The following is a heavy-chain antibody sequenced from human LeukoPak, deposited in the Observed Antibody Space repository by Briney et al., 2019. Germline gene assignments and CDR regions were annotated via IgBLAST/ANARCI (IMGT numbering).Heavy chain of an antibody. CDR2: VSYSGDT. V-gene: IGHV4-59*11. CDR3: ARGGASSRYFGY. J-gene: IGHJ4*02. CDR1: GGSISGHF. D-gene: IGHD1-26*01. Sequence: SETLSLTCTVSGGSISGHFWSWIRQPPGKGLEWVGFVSYSGDTDYSPSFNGRVTISLDTSKSQFSLNLNSVTAADTAVYFCARGGASSRYFGYWGQGTLVTVSS.